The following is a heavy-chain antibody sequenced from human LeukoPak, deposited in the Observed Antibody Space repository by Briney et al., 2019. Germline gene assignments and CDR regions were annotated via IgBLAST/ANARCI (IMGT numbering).Heavy chain of an antibody. CDR2: INHSGST. Sequence: PSETLSLTCAVYGGSFSGYYWSWIRQPPGKGLEWIGEINHSGSTNYNPSLKSRVTISVDTSKNQFSLKLSSVTAADTAVYYCASRGGDSSGYAFDYWGQGTLVTVSS. V-gene: IGHV4-34*01. CDR3: ASRGGDSSGYAFDY. J-gene: IGHJ4*02. D-gene: IGHD3-22*01. CDR1: GGSFSGYY.